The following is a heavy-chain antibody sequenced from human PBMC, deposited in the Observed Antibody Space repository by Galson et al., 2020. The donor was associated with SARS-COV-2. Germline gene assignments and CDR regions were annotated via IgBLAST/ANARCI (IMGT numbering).Heavy chain of an antibody. Sequence: SQTLSLTCTVSGVSGGSIGSGDYYWSWIRQPPGRGLDWIGYISDSGSTYYNPSLKSRVAISVDASKNQFSLKLSSVTAADTAMYYWARIVYSGYYYFDYWGQGTLVTVSS. CDR2: ISDSGST. J-gene: IGHJ4*02. D-gene: IGHD5-12*01. CDR1: GGSIGSGDYY. V-gene: IGHV4-30-4*01. CDR3: ARIVYSGYYYFDY.